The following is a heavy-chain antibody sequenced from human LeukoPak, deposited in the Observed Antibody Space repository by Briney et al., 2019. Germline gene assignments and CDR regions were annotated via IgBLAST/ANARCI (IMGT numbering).Heavy chain of an antibody. CDR3: ARDGCSSTSCYVGYYYYYGMDV. D-gene: IGHD2-2*01. Sequence: GGSLRLSCAASGFTVSSNYMSWVRQAPGKGLEWVSVIYSGGSTYYADSVKGRFTISRDNSKNTLYLQMNSLRAEDTAVYYCARDGCSSTSCYVGYYYYYGMDVWGQGTTVTVSS. CDR2: IYSGGST. J-gene: IGHJ6*02. CDR1: GFTVSSNY. V-gene: IGHV3-66*01.